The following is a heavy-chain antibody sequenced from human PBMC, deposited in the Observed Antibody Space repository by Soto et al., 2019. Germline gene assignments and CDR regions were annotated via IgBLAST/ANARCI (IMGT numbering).Heavy chain of an antibody. CDR1: GGIGSNYA. Sequence: QEHLVQSGAEVKKPGSSVKVSCRASGGIGSNYAISWVRQAPGQGLEWMGGIVPKFGTANYAQRFEGRVTISVDKSTNSVYMELTSLTSQDTAIYYCAREMASGYSRTWFDPWGQGTLVTVSS. D-gene: IGHD2-15*01. J-gene: IGHJ5*02. CDR2: IVPKFGTA. CDR3: AREMASGYSRTWFDP. V-gene: IGHV1-69*06.